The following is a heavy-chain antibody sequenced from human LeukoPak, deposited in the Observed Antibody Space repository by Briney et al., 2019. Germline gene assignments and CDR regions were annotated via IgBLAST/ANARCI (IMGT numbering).Heavy chain of an antibody. D-gene: IGHD6-25*01. V-gene: IGHV4-34*01. J-gene: IGHJ6*02. CDR3: ARGVSGYYYYGMDV. CDR1: GGSFSGYY. Sequence: PXESLSLTCAVYGGSFSGYYWSWIRQPPGKGLEWIGEINHSGSTNYNPSLKSRVTISVDTSKNQFSLKLSSVTAADTAVYYCARGVSGYYYYGMDVWGQGTTVTVSS. CDR2: INHSGST.